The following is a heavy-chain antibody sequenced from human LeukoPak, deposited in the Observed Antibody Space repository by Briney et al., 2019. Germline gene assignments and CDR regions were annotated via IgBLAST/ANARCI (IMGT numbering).Heavy chain of an antibody. V-gene: IGHV1-2*02. CDR2: INPNSGGT. CDR1: GYSFTDYY. D-gene: IGHD5-12*01. CDR3: ALREIVHYAFDF. J-gene: IGHJ3*01. Sequence: ASVKVSCKASGYSFTDYYMHWVRQAPGQGLEWMGWINPNSGGTNYAQKFQGRVTMTRDTSISTAYMELNRLRSDDTAVYYCALREIVHYAFDFWGQGTMVTVSS.